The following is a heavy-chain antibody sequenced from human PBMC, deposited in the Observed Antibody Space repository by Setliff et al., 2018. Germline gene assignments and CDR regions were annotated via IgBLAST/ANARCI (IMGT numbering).Heavy chain of an antibody. V-gene: IGHV3-7*01. Sequence: GGSLRLSCAASGFTFSRYWMSWVRQAPGKGLEWVANMKQDGSEKYYVDSVKGRFTISRDNAKNSLYLQMNSLRAEDTAVYYCARDHVYGSQYYYYYYGMDVWGQGTTVTVSS. CDR1: GFTFSRYW. CDR3: ARDHVYGSQYYYYYYGMDV. CDR2: MKQDGSEK. D-gene: IGHD3-10*01. J-gene: IGHJ6*02.